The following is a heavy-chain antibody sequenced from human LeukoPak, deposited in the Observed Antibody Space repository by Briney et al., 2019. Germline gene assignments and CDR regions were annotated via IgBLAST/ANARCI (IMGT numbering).Heavy chain of an antibody. CDR2: ISGSGGST. V-gene: IGHV3-23*01. Sequence: GGSLRLSCAASGFTFSSYAMSWVRQAPGKGLEWVSAISGSGGSTYYADSVKGRFTISGDNSKNTLYLQMNSLRAEDTAVYYCAKAGSSGWHPKPNYFDYWGQGTLVTVSS. J-gene: IGHJ4*02. CDR1: GFTFSSYA. D-gene: IGHD6-19*01. CDR3: AKAGSSGWHPKPNYFDY.